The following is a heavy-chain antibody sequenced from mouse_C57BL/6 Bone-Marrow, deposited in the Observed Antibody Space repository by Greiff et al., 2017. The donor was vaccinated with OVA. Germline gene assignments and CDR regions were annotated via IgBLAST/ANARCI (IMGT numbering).Heavy chain of an antibody. D-gene: IGHD2-3*01. CDR2: INPNNGGT. CDR3: ASGYDGYYAWFAY. Sequence: VQLQQSGPELVKPGASVKISCKASGYTFTDYYMNWVKQSHGKSLEWIGDINPNNGGTSYNQKIKGKATLTVDKSSSTAYMELRSLTSEDSAVYYCASGYDGYYAWFAYWGQGTLVTVSA. CDR1: GYTFTDYY. V-gene: IGHV1-26*01. J-gene: IGHJ3*01.